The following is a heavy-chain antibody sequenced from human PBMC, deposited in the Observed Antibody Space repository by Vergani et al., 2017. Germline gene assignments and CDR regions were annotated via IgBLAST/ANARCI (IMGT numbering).Heavy chain of an antibody. V-gene: IGHV4-38-2*01. CDR3: TKQPQGGASGPPSVPT. CDR1: GYSIRNGYY. CDR2: IYHSGST. Sequence: QVQLQESGPGLVEPSETLSLTCAVSGYSIRNGYYWGWIRQPPGKGLEWIGSIYHSGSTDYNPSLKSLITISVDTSKNDFSLKVTSVTAADTAVDYCTKQPQGGASGPPSVPTWGQGISVIVSS. J-gene: IGHJ4*02. D-gene: IGHD5-12*01.